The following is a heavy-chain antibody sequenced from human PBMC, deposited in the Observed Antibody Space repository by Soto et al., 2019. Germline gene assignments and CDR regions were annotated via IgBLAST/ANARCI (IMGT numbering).Heavy chain of an antibody. V-gene: IGHV3-7*05. Sequence: EVHLVESGGNLVQPGGSLRLSCAASGFTFSNYWMSWVRQAPGRGLEWVSTIKQDGSEKYYVDSVTGRFTISRDNTKNSLFLHMSSLSAEDTAVYDGVRDKEREWPLGANFEFWGQGNLVTVSS. CDR2: IKQDGSEK. CDR1: GFTFSNYW. J-gene: IGHJ4*02. CDR3: VRDKEREWPLGANFEF. D-gene: IGHD3-3*01.